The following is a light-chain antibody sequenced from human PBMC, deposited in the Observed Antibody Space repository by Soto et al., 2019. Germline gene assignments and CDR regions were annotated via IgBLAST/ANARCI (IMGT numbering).Light chain of an antibody. Sequence: EIVLTQSPGTLSLSPGERATLSCRASQSVSSSYLAWYQQKPGEAPRLLIYGASSRATGIPDRFSGRGSGTDFTLTISRLEPEDFAVYYCHQYGSSLFTFGPGTKLDIK. V-gene: IGKV3-20*01. CDR3: HQYGSSLFT. CDR1: QSVSSSY. CDR2: GAS. J-gene: IGKJ3*01.